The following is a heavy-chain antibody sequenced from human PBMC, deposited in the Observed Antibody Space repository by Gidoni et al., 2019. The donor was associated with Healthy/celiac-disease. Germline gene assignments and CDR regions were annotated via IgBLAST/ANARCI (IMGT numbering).Heavy chain of an antibody. Sequence: EVQLVESGGGLVQPGGSLRLSCAASGFTFSSYWMSWVRQAPGKGLEWVANIKQDGSEKYYVDSVKGRFTISRDNAKNSLYLQMNSLRAEDTAVYYCAREQSLRFLEWLSGRTNWFDPWGQGTLVTVSS. CDR1: GFTFSSYW. CDR3: AREQSLRFLEWLSGRTNWFDP. V-gene: IGHV3-7*01. CDR2: IKQDGSEK. D-gene: IGHD3-3*01. J-gene: IGHJ5*02.